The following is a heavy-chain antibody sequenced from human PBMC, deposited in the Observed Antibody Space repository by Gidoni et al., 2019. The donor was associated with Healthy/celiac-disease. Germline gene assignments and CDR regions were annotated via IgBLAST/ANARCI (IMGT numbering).Heavy chain of an antibody. V-gene: IGHV4-34*01. J-gene: IGHJ4*02. Sequence: QVPLQQWGAGLLKPSETLSLTCAVYGGSFSGYYWSWIRRPPGKGLEWIGEINHSGSTNYNPSLKSRVTISVDTSKNQFSLKLSSVTAADTAVYYCARVPNYGPGDYWGQGTLVTVSS. CDR2: INHSGST. CDR3: ARVPNYGPGDY. D-gene: IGHD4-17*01. CDR1: GGSFSGYY.